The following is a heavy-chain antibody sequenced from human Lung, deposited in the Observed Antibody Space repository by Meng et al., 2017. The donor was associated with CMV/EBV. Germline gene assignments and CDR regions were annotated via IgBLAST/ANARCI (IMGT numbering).Heavy chain of an antibody. Sequence: SXXVSXKASGGTFSSYAISWVRQAPGQGLEWMGGIIPIFGTANYAQKFQGRVTITTDESTSTAYMELSSLRSEDTAVYYCARGPGIAVAGLFAYWGQGTLVTVSS. CDR2: IIPIFGTA. CDR3: ARGPGIAVAGLFAY. D-gene: IGHD6-19*01. J-gene: IGHJ4*02. CDR1: GGTFSSYA. V-gene: IGHV1-69*05.